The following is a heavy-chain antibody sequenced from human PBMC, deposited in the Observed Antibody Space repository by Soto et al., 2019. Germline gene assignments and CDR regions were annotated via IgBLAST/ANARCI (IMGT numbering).Heavy chain of an antibody. CDR1: DYRFNSYW. CDR3: ARQGSHCAAVYEPMDF. J-gene: IGHJ6*02. Sequence: GASLKISCKGSDYRFNSYWIGWLRQRPGKGLEWIGMIYPGDSDTTYSPSFEGQVTMSVDKSISTAYLQWNSLKASDSATYYCARQGSHCAAVYEPMDFWGQGT. V-gene: IGHV5-51*01. D-gene: IGHD3-10*01. CDR2: IYPGDSDT.